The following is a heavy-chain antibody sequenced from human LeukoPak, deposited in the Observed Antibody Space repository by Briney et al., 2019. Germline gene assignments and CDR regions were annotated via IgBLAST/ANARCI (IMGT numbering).Heavy chain of an antibody. J-gene: IGHJ4*02. D-gene: IGHD3-10*01. V-gene: IGHV5-51*01. CDR1: GYSFTSYW. CDR3: ARLPRLLWFGDTWVDY. CDR2: IYPGDSDT. Sequence: GESLKISCKGSGYSFTSYWIGWVRQMPGKGLEWMGIIYPGDSDTRYSPSFQGQVTISADKSISTAYLQWSSLKASDTAMYYCARLPRLLWFGDTWVDYWGQGTLVTVSS.